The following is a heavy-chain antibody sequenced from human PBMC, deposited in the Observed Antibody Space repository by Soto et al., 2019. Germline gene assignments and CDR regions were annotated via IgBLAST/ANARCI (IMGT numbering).Heavy chain of an antibody. Sequence: GGSLRLSCIASGFNFSTYAMSWVRQAPGRGLEWVSAISGSGDKTYYTDSVKGRFTISRDNSKNTLFLRMNSLRAEDTAVYYCAKDPRSAAGSPHNWLHPWGQGTLVTVSS. V-gene: IGHV3-23*01. CDR1: GFNFSTYA. CDR3: AKDPRSAAGSPHNWLHP. D-gene: IGHD6-13*01. J-gene: IGHJ5*02. CDR2: ISGSGDKT.